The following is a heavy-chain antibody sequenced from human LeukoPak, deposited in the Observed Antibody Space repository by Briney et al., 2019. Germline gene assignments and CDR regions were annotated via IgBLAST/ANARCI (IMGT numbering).Heavy chain of an antibody. V-gene: IGHV4-4*02. CDR2: VHLSGRT. CDR3: AREGGPYRPLDY. CDR1: GGSISSSNW. J-gene: IGHJ4*02. Sequence: PAETLSLTCGVSGGSISSSNWWTWVRQPPGEGLEWIGEVHLSGRTNYIPSLESRVTMSVDMSENHISLKLTSVTAADTAVHYCAREGGPYRPLDYWGQGALVTVSS.